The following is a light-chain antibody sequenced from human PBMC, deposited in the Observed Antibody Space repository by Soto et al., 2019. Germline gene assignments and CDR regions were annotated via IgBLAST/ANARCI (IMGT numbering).Light chain of an antibody. V-gene: IGKV1-5*01. CDR2: DAS. Sequence: DIQMTQSPSSLSASVGDRVTITCRASQSISRYLSWYHQKPGKAPKLLIFDASTLQSGVPSRFSGSGSGTEFTLTISSLQPDDFATYYCQQYNTFSTFGQGTKVDIK. CDR1: QSISRY. J-gene: IGKJ1*01. CDR3: QQYNTFST.